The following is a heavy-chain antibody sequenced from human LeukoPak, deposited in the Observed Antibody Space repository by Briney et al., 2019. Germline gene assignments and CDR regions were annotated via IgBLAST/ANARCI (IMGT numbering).Heavy chain of an antibody. Sequence: GGSLRLSCAASGFTFSDYYMSWIRQAPGKGLEWVSYISSSGSTVYYADSVKGRFTISRDNAKNSLYLQMNSLRAEDTAVYYCATTLGLWFGDPVGYFDYWGQGTLVTVSS. CDR2: ISSSGSTV. CDR1: GFTFSDYY. J-gene: IGHJ4*02. CDR3: ATTLGLWFGDPVGYFDY. V-gene: IGHV3-11*01. D-gene: IGHD3-10*01.